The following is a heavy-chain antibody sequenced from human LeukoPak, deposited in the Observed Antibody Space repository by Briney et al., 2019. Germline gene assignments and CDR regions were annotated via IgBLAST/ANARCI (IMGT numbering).Heavy chain of an antibody. J-gene: IGHJ4*02. CDR2: IYSGGST. CDR3: ARGAYYYDSSGYYYVGYYFDY. Sequence: GGSLRLSCAASGFTVSSNYMSWVRQAPGKGLEWVSVIYSGGSTYYADSVKGRFTISRDNSKNTLYLQMNSLRAEDTAVYYCARGAYYYDSSGYYYVGYYFDYWGQGTLVTVPS. CDR1: GFTVSSNY. D-gene: IGHD3-22*01. V-gene: IGHV3-53*01.